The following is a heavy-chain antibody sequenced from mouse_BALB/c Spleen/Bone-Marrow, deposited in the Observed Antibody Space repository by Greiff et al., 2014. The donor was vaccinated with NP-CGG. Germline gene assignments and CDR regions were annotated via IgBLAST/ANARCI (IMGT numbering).Heavy chain of an antibody. Sequence: EVKLEESGGGLVQPKGSLKLSCAASGFTFNTYAMHWVCQAPGKGLEWVARIRSKSNNYATYYADSVKDRFTISRDDSQSMLYLQMNNLKTEDTAMYYCVREDYGRGFAYWGQGTLVTVSA. CDR2: IRSKSNNYAT. V-gene: IGHV10-3*03. CDR3: VREDYGRGFAY. J-gene: IGHJ3*01. D-gene: IGHD1-1*01. CDR1: GFTFNTYA.